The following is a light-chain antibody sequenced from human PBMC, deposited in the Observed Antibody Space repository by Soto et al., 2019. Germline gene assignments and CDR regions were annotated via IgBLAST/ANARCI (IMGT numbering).Light chain of an antibody. J-gene: IGKJ2*01. CDR1: QSLLHSNGYNY. CDR3: MQAQQTPDT. V-gene: IGKV2-28*01. Sequence: DIVMTQSPLSLPVTPGEPASISCRSSQSLLHSNGYNYLDWYLQKPGQSPQLLIYLGSNRASGLPDRFSGSGSATDFTLKISTVEAEDVGVYYCMQAQQTPDTFGQGTKLEIK. CDR2: LGS.